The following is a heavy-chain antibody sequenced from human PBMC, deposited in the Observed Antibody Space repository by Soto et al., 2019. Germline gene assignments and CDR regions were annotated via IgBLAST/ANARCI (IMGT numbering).Heavy chain of an antibody. CDR1: GFTFNDHY. CDR3: ARDSTGSGLDYGMDV. Sequence: QVQLVESGGVLVKPGGSLRLSCAASGFTFNDHYMTWIRQAPGKGLEWVSFISGDSIYTNSADSVKGRFTISRDNATNLLYLQMSSLRVEDTAVYYCARDSTGSGLDYGMDVWGQGTTVAVSS. V-gene: IGHV3-11*06. D-gene: IGHD3-10*01. CDR2: ISGDSIYT. J-gene: IGHJ6*02.